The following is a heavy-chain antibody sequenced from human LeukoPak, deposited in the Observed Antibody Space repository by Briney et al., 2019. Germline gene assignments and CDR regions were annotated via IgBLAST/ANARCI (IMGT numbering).Heavy chain of an antibody. CDR1: GYSISSGYY. CDR3: ARVSSSGYCSSTSCYKRPNYYYYYYYMDV. Sequence: PSEALSLTCTVSGYSISSGYYWGWLRQPPGKGLEWIGRFYLSGSTYYNPSLKSRVTISVDTSKHQFYLQLSSVTAADTAVYYCARVSSSGYCSSTSCYKRPNYYYYYYYMDVWGKGTTVTTSS. V-gene: IGHV4-38-2*02. CDR2: FYLSGST. D-gene: IGHD2-2*02. J-gene: IGHJ6*03.